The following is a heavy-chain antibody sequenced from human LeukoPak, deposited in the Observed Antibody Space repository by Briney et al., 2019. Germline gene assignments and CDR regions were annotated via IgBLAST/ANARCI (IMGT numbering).Heavy chain of an antibody. V-gene: IGHV3-21*04. CDR3: AKAPSSYYDSSGYFDY. Sequence: GGSLRLSCAASGFTFSSYSMNWVRQAPGKGLEWVSSISSSSSYIYYADSVKGRFTISRDNAKNSLYLQMNSLRAEDTAVYYCAKAPSSYYDSSGYFDYWGQGTLVTVSS. J-gene: IGHJ4*02. CDR2: ISSSSSYI. CDR1: GFTFSSYS. D-gene: IGHD3-22*01.